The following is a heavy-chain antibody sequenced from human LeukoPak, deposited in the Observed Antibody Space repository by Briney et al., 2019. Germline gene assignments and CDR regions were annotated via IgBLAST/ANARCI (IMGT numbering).Heavy chain of an antibody. CDR3: AKGSPSIAVALYDY. J-gene: IGHJ4*02. D-gene: IGHD6-19*01. CDR2: ISGSGFST. V-gene: IGHV3-23*01. Sequence: PGGSLRLSCAASGFTFSSYAMSWVRQAPGKGLEWVSGISGSGFSTYYADSVKGRFTISRDNSKNTLYLQMNSLRAEDTAVYYCAKGSPSIAVALYDYWGQGTLVTVSS. CDR1: GFTFSSYA.